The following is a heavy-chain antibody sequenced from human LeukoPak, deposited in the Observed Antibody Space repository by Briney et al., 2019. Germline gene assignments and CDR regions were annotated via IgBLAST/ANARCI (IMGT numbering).Heavy chain of an antibody. J-gene: IGHJ5*02. CDR1: GGSLSYHS. CDR3: TKDNWFDL. CDR2: SNFSGNF. D-gene: IGHD2-15*01. V-gene: IGHV4-34*01. Sequence: SEILSLTCAVYGGSLSYHSWSWIRQPPGKGLEWIGESNFSGNFSYNPSLKSRVTISVDTSSNQFSLRLTSVPAADTAVYYCTKDNWFDLWGQGTLVTVSS.